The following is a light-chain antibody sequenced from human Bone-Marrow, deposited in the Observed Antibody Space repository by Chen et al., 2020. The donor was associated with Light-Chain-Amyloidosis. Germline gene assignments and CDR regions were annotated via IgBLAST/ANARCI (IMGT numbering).Light chain of an antibody. Sequence: DIQMTQSPSSLSASVGDRVTITCRASQTISNYLNWYQQKPGKAPKLLIYAASSLQSGVPSRFSGSGSGTDFTLTIRSLQPEDFATYYCQQTYRTPNTFGQGTRLEIK. J-gene: IGKJ5*01. V-gene: IGKV1-39*01. CDR1: QTISNY. CDR3: QQTYRTPNT. CDR2: AAS.